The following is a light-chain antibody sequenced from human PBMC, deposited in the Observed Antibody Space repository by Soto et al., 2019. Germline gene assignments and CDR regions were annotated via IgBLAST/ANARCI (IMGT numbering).Light chain of an antibody. CDR2: DAS. CDR1: QGIRDE. Sequence: SHLPHPPSSLSASVGDSVTITCXASQGIRDELGWYQQKPGKAPKLLIYDASTLESGVPSRFSGSRSGTEFTLTISSLQPDDFATYYCRQYTSYSWSFGQGTKA. V-gene: IGKV1-13*02. J-gene: IGKJ1*01. CDR3: RQYTSYSWS.